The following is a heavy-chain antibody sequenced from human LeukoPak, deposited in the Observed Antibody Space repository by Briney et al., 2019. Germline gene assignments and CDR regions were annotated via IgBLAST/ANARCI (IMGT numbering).Heavy chain of an antibody. V-gene: IGHV4-38-2*02. Sequence: SETLSLTCTVSGYSISSGYYWGWIRQPPGKGLEWIGSIYHSGSTYYNPSLKSRVTISVDRSKDQFSLKLSSVTAADTAVYYCARARGGYCSSTSCRSNWFDPWGQGTLVTVSS. CDR2: IYHSGST. J-gene: IGHJ5*02. D-gene: IGHD2-2*01. CDR1: GYSISSGYY. CDR3: ARARGGYCSSTSCRSNWFDP.